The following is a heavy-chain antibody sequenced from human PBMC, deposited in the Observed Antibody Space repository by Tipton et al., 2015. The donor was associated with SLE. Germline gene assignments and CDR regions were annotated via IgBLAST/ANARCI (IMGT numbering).Heavy chain of an antibody. V-gene: IGHV4-34*01. CDR3: ARDPGRGYSYGYRGKFDY. D-gene: IGHD5-18*01. CDR2: INHRGST. Sequence: TLSLTCAVYGGSFSGYYWSWIRQPPGKGLEYIGEINHRGSTNYNPSLKSRVTISVDTSKNQFSLKLSSVTAADTAVYYCARDPGRGYSYGYRGKFDYWGQGTLVTVSS. CDR1: GGSFSGYY. J-gene: IGHJ4*02.